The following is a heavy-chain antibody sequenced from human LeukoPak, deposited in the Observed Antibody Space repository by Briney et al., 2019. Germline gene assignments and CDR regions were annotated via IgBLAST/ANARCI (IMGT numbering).Heavy chain of an antibody. Sequence: ASVEVSCKASGHTLTELSMHWVRQAPGKGLEWMGGFDPEDGETIYAQKFQGRVTMTEDTSTDTAYMELSSLRSEDTAVYYCAASVGVGFDYWGQGTLVIVSS. CDR1: GHTLTELS. CDR3: AASVGVGFDY. J-gene: IGHJ4*02. CDR2: FDPEDGET. D-gene: IGHD1-26*01. V-gene: IGHV1-24*01.